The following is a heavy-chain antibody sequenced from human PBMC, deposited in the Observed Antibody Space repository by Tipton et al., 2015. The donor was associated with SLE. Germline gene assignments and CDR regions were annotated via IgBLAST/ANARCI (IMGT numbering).Heavy chain of an antibody. CDR1: GYSISSGYY. CDR2: IHERGST. Sequence: TLSLTCKVSGYSISSGYYWGWIRQSPGKGLEWIGSIHERGSTFYNPSLQSRVTLSVDTSKNQFSLKLTSVTAADTAVYYCARLSGYDNYFGMDVWGQGTTVTVSS. D-gene: IGHD5-12*01. CDR3: ARLSGYDNYFGMDV. J-gene: IGHJ6*02. V-gene: IGHV4-38-2*02.